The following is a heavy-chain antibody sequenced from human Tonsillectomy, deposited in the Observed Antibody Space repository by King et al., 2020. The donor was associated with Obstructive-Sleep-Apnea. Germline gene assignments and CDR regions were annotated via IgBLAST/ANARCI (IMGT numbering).Heavy chain of an antibody. CDR2: IDHSGST. Sequence: VQLQESGPGLMKPSETLSLICTVSGGSIGGYYWSWIRQPPGRGLEWIGYIDHSGSTTYNPSLKSRVTISIDTSKNQFSLRLSSLTAADTAVYYCAREGLGSGRGGAFDVWGQGTMVTVSS. CDR3: AREGLGSGRGGAFDV. V-gene: IGHV4-59*01. CDR1: GGSIGGYY. D-gene: IGHD3-10*01. J-gene: IGHJ3*01.